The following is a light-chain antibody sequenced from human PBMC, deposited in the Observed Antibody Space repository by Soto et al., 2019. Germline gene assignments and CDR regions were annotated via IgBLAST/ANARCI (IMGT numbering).Light chain of an antibody. CDR3: QQYNNWPLT. Sequence: EIVLTQSPGTLSLSPGERATLSCRASQSVSSSYLAWYQQKPGQAPRLLIYGASTRATGIPARFSGSASGTEFTLTISSLQSEDFAIYYCQQYNNWPLTFGGGTKVDIK. CDR1: QSVSSSY. J-gene: IGKJ4*01. V-gene: IGKV3-15*01. CDR2: GAS.